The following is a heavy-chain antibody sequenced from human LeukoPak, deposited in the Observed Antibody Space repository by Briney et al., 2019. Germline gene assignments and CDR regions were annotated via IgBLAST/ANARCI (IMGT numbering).Heavy chain of an antibody. D-gene: IGHD3-22*01. J-gene: IGHJ4*02. Sequence: SETLSLTCTVFGGSISSHYWNWIRQPPGKGLEWIGYIDYSGSTNYNPSLKSRVTISVDTSKNQFSLNLSSVTAADTAVYYCARGHYYDTSGDYWGQGTLVTVSS. CDR3: ARGHYYDTSGDY. CDR1: GGSISSHY. V-gene: IGHV4-59*11. CDR2: IDYSGST.